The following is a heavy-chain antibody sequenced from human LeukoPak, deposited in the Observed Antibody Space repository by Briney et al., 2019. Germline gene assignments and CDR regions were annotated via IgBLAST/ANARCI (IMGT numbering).Heavy chain of an antibody. J-gene: IGHJ5*02. V-gene: IGHV3-74*01. CDR1: GFTFSNSW. CDR3: ARDDYGSGSYFSPPPLDP. CDR2: INRDGSFT. Sequence: GGSLRLSCAASGFTFSNSWMHWLRQPPGKGLVHVSRINRDGSFTDYADSVKGRFTISRDNAQKSLYLQMNSLRAEDTAVYYCARDDYGSGSYFSPPPLDPWGHGTLVTVSS. D-gene: IGHD3-10*01.